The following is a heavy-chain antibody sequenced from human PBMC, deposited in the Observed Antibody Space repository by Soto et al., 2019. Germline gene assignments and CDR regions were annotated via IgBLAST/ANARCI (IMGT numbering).Heavy chain of an antibody. CDR2: IYSGGST. Sequence: PGGSLRLSCVASGFTVSSNYMSWVRQAPGKGLEWVSVIYSGGSTYYADSVKGRFTISRHNSKNTLYLQMNSLRAEDTAVYYCARVRAAAGTGVYYFDYWGQGTLVTVSS. V-gene: IGHV3-53*04. CDR3: ARVRAAAGTGVYYFDY. D-gene: IGHD6-13*01. CDR1: GFTVSSNY. J-gene: IGHJ4*02.